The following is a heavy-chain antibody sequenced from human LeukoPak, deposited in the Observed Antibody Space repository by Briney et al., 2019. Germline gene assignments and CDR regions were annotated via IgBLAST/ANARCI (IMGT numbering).Heavy chain of an antibody. CDR2: IKSKTDGGTT. Sequence: AGSLRLSCAASGFTFSNAWMSWVRQAPGKGLEWVGRIKSKTDGGTTDYAAPVKGRFTISRDDSKNTLYLQMNSLKTEDTAVYYCTTDYLRFLYYFDFWGQGTLVTVSS. CDR3: TTDYLRFLYYFDF. CDR1: GFTFSNAW. J-gene: IGHJ4*02. V-gene: IGHV3-15*01. D-gene: IGHD3-3*01.